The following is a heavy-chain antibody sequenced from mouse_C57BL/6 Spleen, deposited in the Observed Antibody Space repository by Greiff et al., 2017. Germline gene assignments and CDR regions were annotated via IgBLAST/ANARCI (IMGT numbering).Heavy chain of an antibody. CDR2: IRNKANGYTT. D-gene: IGHD2-1*01. Sequence: EVMLVESGGGLVQPGGSLSLSCAASGFTFTDYYMSWVRQPPGKALEWLGFIRNKANGYTTEYSASVKGRFTISRDNSQSILYLQMNALRAEDSATYYCARYDGNYVDYWGQGTSVTVSS. CDR1: GFTFTDYY. J-gene: IGHJ4*01. CDR3: ARYDGNYVDY. V-gene: IGHV7-3*01.